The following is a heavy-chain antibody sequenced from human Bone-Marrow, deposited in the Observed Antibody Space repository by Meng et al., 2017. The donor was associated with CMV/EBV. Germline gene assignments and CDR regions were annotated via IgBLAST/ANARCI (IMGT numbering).Heavy chain of an antibody. Sequence: GGSLRLSCAASGLTFSSYGMHWVRQAPGKGLEWVAFIRYDGSNKYYADSVKGRFTISRDNSKNTLYLQMNSLRAEDTAVYYWAKDGPRCSSTSCHRRIYDYYYGMDVWGQGTTVTVSS. CDR2: IRYDGSNK. CDR3: AKDGPRCSSTSCHRRIYDYYYGMDV. D-gene: IGHD2-2*02. V-gene: IGHV3-30*02. J-gene: IGHJ6*02. CDR1: GLTFSSYG.